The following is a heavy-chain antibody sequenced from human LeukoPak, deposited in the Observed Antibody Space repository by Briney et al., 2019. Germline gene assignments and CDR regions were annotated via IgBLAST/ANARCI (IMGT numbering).Heavy chain of an antibody. CDR3: AGDCGDYYFDY. CDR2: IYYSGST. D-gene: IGHD4-17*01. J-gene: IGHJ4*02. Sequence: SETLSLTCTVSGGSINSTSNYWGWIRQPSGKGLEWIGSIYYSGSTSYNPSLKSRVTISVDTSKNQFSLKLSSVTAADTAVYFCAGDCGDYYFDYWGQGTLVTVSS. CDR1: GGSINSTSNY. V-gene: IGHV4-39*07.